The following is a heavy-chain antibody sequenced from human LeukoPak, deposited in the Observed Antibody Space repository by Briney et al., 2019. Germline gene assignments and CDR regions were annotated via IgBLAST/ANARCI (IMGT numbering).Heavy chain of an antibody. V-gene: IGHV4-59*01. D-gene: IGHD3-10*01. CDR3: ARSYGSGTPFDY. Sequence: SETLSLTCAVSGDSLGTYYWSWIRQPPGKGLEWIGYIYYSGSTNYNPSLTSRVTISVDTSKNQCSLKLSSVTAADTAVYYCARSYGSGTPFDYWGQGTLVTVSS. CDR2: IYYSGST. CDR1: GDSLGTYY. J-gene: IGHJ4*02.